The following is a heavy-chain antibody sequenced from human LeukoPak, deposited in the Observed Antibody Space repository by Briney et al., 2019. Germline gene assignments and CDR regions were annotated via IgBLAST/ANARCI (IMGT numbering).Heavy chain of an antibody. D-gene: IGHD6-13*01. CDR2: IKQDGSEK. V-gene: IGHV3-7*01. J-gene: IGHJ4*02. Sequence: GGSLRLSCAASGFTFSSYWMSWVRQAPGKGLEWVANIKQDGSEKYYVDSVKGRFTISRDNAKNTLYLQMNSLRAAAQAVYYCSRTSRYEDYWGQGTLVTVSS. CDR3: SRTSRYEDY. CDR1: GFTFSSYW.